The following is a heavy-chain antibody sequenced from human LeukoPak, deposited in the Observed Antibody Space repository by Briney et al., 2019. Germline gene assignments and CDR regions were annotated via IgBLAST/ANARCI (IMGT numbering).Heavy chain of an antibody. CDR1: GYTFSLFH. J-gene: IGHJ4*02. V-gene: IGHV1-2*02. CDR3: ARGVYFDGSAPFYFDY. D-gene: IGHD3-9*01. Sequence: ASVTVSYKASGYTFSLFHMHWVRQAPGQRLEWMGYMNPNSGGTNYAQKFQGRVTMTKDTSISTAYMELSRLTSDDTAVYYCARGVYFDGSAPFYFDYWGQGTLVTVSS. CDR2: MNPNSGGT.